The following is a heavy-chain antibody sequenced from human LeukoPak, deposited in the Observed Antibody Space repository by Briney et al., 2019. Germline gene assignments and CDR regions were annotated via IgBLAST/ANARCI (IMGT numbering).Heavy chain of an antibody. CDR3: AREVVASPGTVDY. Sequence: KPSETLSLTCTVSGGSISSYYWSWIRQPPGKGLEWIGYIYYSGSTNYNPSLKSRVTISVDTSKNQFSLKLTSVTAADTAVYYCAREVVASPGTVDYWGQGTLVTVSS. CDR1: GGSISSYY. J-gene: IGHJ4*02. V-gene: IGHV4-59*01. D-gene: IGHD2-15*01. CDR2: IYYSGST.